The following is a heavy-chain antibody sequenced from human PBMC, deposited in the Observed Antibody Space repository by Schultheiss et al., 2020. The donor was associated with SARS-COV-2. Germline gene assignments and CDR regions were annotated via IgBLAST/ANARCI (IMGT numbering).Heavy chain of an antibody. Sequence: GGSLRLSCKGSGYSFTTYWIAWVRQMPGKGLEWMGIIYPGDSDTRYSPSFQGQVTISADKSISTAYLQWSSLKASDTAMYYCARSDCSSTSCYTPWFDPWGQGTLVTVSS. CDR2: IYPGDSDT. CDR1: GYSFTTYW. J-gene: IGHJ5*02. CDR3: ARSDCSSTSCYTPWFDP. D-gene: IGHD2-2*02. V-gene: IGHV5-51*01.